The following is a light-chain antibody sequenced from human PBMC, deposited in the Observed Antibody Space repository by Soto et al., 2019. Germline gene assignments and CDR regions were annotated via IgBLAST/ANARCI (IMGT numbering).Light chain of an antibody. CDR3: QPFDDSVT. J-gene: IGKJ5*01. CDR1: QSVSSY. Sequence: NVLNQSAATLSFAPGEISPLSCRASQSVSSYLLWYQQTPGPAPRLLIYDASNRATGIPARFSGSGSGTDFTLTISSLEPEYFAVYYCQPFDDSVTFGHGTRLEIK. CDR2: DAS. V-gene: IGKV3-11*01.